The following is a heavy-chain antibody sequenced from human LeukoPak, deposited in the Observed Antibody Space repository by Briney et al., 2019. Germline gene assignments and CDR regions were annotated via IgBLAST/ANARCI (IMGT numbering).Heavy chain of an antibody. CDR1: GFTFSSYA. Sequence: GGSLRLSCAASGFTFSSYAMHWFRQAPGKGLEYVTAISSNGGSTYYANSVKGRFTISRDNSKNTLYLQMGSLRAEDMAVYYCARVVGWFGELFWYYMDVWGRGTTVTISS. CDR3: ARVVGWFGELFWYYMDV. J-gene: IGHJ6*03. D-gene: IGHD3-10*01. V-gene: IGHV3-64*01. CDR2: ISSNGGST.